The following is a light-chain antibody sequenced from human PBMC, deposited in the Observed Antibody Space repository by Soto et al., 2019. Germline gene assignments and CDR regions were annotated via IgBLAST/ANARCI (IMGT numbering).Light chain of an antibody. Sequence: EIVMTQSPAPLSVSPGGRVTLSCRARQSVGSNLAWYQQKPGQAPRLLIYGASTRATGIPARFSGSGSETEFTLTISSLQAEDSAVYFSQQYNNWPTWTFGQGTKVDI. V-gene: IGKV3-15*01. CDR3: QQYNNWPTWT. CDR2: GAS. CDR1: QSVGSN. J-gene: IGKJ1*01.